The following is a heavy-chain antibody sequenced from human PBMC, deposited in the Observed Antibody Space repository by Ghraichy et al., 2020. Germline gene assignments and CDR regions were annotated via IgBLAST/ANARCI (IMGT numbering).Heavy chain of an antibody. V-gene: IGHV3-9*03. J-gene: IGHJ4*02. CDR1: GFTFDDYA. Sequence: GGSLRLSCAASGFTFDDYAMHWVRQAPGKGLEWVSGFNWNSGDIDYADSVRGRFTISRDNAKNSLFLQMNSLRAEDMALYYCAKSGSAVGATSGFDYWGQGTLVTVSS. CDR3: AKSGSAVGATSGFDY. CDR2: FNWNSGDI. D-gene: IGHD1-26*01.